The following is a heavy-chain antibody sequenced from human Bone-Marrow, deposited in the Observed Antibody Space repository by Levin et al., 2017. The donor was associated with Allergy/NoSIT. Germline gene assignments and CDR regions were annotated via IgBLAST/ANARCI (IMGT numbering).Heavy chain of an antibody. Sequence: GGSLRLSCAASGFTFSSYAMSWVRQAPGKGLEWVSAISGSGGSTYYADSVKGRFTISRDNSKNTLYLQMNSLRAEDTAVYYCAKESEEYSGYEGAFDYWGQGTLVTVSS. J-gene: IGHJ4*02. CDR2: ISGSGGST. CDR1: GFTFSSYA. CDR3: AKESEEYSGYEGAFDY. V-gene: IGHV3-23*01. D-gene: IGHD5-12*01.